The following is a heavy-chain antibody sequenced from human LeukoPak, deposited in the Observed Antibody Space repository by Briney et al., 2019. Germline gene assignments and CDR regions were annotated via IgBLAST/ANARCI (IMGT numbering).Heavy chain of an antibody. CDR3: VELGITMIGGV. V-gene: IGHV3-48*04. CDR2: ISSSGSTI. J-gene: IGHJ6*04. CDR1: GFTFSSYS. D-gene: IGHD3-10*02. Sequence: GGSLRLSCAASGFTFSSYSMNWVRQAPGKGLEWVSYISSSGSTIYYADSVKGRFTISRDNAKNSLYLQMNSLRAEDTAVYYCVELGITMIGGVWGKGTTVTISS.